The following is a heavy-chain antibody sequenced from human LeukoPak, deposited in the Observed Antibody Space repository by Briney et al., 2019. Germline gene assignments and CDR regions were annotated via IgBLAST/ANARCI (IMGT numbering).Heavy chain of an antibody. CDR2: INPNSGGT. Sequence: ASVKVSCKASGYTFTGYYMHWVRQAPGQGLEWMGWINPNSGGTKYAQGFTGRFVFSLDTSVSTAYLQISSLKAEDTAVYYCAIDYDILTGYYISPLYWGQGTLVTVSS. CDR1: GYTFTGYY. J-gene: IGHJ4*02. D-gene: IGHD3-9*01. V-gene: IGHV7-4-1*02. CDR3: AIDYDILTGYYISPLY.